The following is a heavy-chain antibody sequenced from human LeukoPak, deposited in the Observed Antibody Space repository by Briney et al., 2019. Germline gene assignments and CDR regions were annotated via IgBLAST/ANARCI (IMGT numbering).Heavy chain of an antibody. Sequence: SETLSLTCSVSGYSISSGYYWGWIRQPPGKGLEWIGSIYYSGSTYYNPSLKSRVTISVDTSKNQFSLKLSSVTAADTAVYYCARPSAPRIAVAVNWYFDLWGRGTLVTVSS. CDR3: ARPSAPRIAVAVNWYFDL. CDR2: IYYSGST. J-gene: IGHJ2*01. D-gene: IGHD6-19*01. V-gene: IGHV4-38-2*02. CDR1: GYSISSGYY.